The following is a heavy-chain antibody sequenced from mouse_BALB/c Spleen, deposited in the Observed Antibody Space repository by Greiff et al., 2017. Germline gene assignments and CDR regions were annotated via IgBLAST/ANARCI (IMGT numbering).Heavy chain of an antibody. V-gene: IGHV7-3*02. J-gene: IGHJ2*01. D-gene: IGHD1-2*01. Sequence: EVQGVESGGGLVQPGGSLRLSCATSGFTFTDYYMSWVRQPPGKALEWLGFIRNKANGYTTEYSASVKGRFTISRDNSQSILYLQMNTLRAEDSATYYCARASTAYFDYWGQGTTLTVSS. CDR2: IRNKANGYTT. CDR3: ARASTAYFDY. CDR1: GFTFTDYY.